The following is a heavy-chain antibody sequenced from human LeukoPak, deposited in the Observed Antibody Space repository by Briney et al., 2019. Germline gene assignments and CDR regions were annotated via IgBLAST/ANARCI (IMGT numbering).Heavy chain of an antibody. CDR2: ISAYNGNT. Sequence: ASVKVSCKASGHTFTNYGITWVRQAPGQGLEWMGWISAYNGNTNYAQKFQGRVTMTTDTSTNTVYMELSSLRSEDTAVYYCARDRIYSSGWYHFDYWGQGTLVTVSS. CDR3: ARDRIYSSGWYHFDY. J-gene: IGHJ4*02. CDR1: GHTFTNYG. D-gene: IGHD6-19*01. V-gene: IGHV1-18*01.